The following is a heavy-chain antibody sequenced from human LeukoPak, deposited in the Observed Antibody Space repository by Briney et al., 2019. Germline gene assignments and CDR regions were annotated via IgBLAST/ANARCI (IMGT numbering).Heavy chain of an antibody. Sequence: PGGSLRLSCAASGFTFSSYSMNWVRQAPGKGLEWVSSISSSSSYIYYADSVKGRFTISRDNAKNSLYLQMNSLRAEDTAVYYCARYASIAAPGYMDVWGKGTTVTVSS. CDR3: ARYASIAAPGYMDV. CDR1: GFTFSSYS. CDR2: ISSSSSYI. V-gene: IGHV3-21*01. J-gene: IGHJ6*03. D-gene: IGHD6-6*01.